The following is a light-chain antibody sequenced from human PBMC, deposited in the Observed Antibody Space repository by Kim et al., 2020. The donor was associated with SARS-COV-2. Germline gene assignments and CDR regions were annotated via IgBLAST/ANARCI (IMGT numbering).Light chain of an antibody. CDR3: QQYNTWYT. CDR1: KSVSHW. J-gene: IGKJ2*01. CDR2: ETS. V-gene: IGKV1-5*03. Sequence: LSTSVGDRVTITCRASKSVSHWLAWYQQKPGKAPKVLIYETSKLKSGVPSRFSGSGFGTEFTLTISSLQPDDFATYYCQQYNTWYTFGQGTKLEI.